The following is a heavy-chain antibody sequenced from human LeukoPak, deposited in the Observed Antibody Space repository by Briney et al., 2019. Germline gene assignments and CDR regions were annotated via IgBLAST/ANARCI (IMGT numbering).Heavy chain of an antibody. CDR3: AKRPYGSGSYYNALYFDY. J-gene: IGHJ4*02. D-gene: IGHD3-10*01. CDR2: ISGSGGST. V-gene: IGHV3-23*01. Sequence: GGSLRLSCAASGFTFSSYAMSWVRQAPGKGLEWVSAISGSGGSTYYADSVKGRFTISRDNSKNTLYLQMNSLRAEDTAVYYCAKRPYGSGSYYNALYFDYWGQGTLVTVSS. CDR1: GFTFSSYA.